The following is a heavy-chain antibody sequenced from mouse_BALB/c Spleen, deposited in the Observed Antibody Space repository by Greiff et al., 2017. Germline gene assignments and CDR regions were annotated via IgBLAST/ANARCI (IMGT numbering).Heavy chain of an antibody. CDR2: IYPGNVNT. CDR1: GYTFTSYY. V-gene: IGHV1S56*01. D-gene: IGHD1-2*01. CDR3: ARQDYGSERAMDY. J-gene: IGHJ4*01. Sequence: VQLHQSGPELVKPGASVRISCKASGYTFTSYYIHWVKQRPGQGLEWIGWIYPGNVNTKYNEKFKGKATLTADKSSSTAYMQLSSLTSEDSAVYFCARQDYGSERAMDYWGQGTSVTVSS.